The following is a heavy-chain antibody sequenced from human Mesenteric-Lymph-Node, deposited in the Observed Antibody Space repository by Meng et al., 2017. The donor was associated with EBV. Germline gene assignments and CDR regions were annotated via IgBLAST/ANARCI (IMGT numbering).Heavy chain of an antibody. Sequence: QLQHQQWGEGLLKPSETLSLTGAVYGGSFSDYYWSWIRQPPGKGLEWIGEINHSGNTHNNPSLKSRVSMSVDTSKNQFSLKLDSVTAADTAMYYCAGHVGRGGDYWDQGALVTVSS. J-gene: IGHJ4*02. D-gene: IGHD3-10*01. CDR1: GGSFSDYY. CDR2: INHSGNT. V-gene: IGHV4-34*01. CDR3: AGHVGRGGDY.